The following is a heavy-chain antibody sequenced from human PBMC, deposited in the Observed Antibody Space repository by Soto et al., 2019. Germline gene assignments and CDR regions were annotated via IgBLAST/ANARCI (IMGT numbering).Heavy chain of an antibody. V-gene: IGHV3-48*01. CDR1: GFTFSSSS. CDR2: ISRTSATI. Sequence: PGGSLRLSCAASGFTFSSSSMNWVRQAPGKGLEWISYISRTSATIYYADSVKGRFTISRDNSKNTLYLQMNSLRAEDTAVYYCATPLKGLWFGEFRVQPYYMDVWGKGTTVTVS. CDR3: ATPLKGLWFGEFRVQPYYMDV. J-gene: IGHJ6*03. D-gene: IGHD3-10*01.